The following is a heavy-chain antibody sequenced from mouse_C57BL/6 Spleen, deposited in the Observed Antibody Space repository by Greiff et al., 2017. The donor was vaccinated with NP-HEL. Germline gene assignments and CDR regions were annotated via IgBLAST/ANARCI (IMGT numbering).Heavy chain of an antibody. CDR2: INPNNGGT. CDR1: GYTFTDYY. D-gene: IGHD2-2*01. Sequence: VQLQQSGPELVKPGASVKISCKASGYTFTDYYMNWVKQSHGKSLEWIGDINPNNGGTSYNQKFKGKATLTVDKSSSTAYMELRSLSSEDSAVYYCARAGGYSYWYFDVWGTGTTVTVSS. V-gene: IGHV1-26*01. CDR3: ARAGGYSYWYFDV. J-gene: IGHJ1*03.